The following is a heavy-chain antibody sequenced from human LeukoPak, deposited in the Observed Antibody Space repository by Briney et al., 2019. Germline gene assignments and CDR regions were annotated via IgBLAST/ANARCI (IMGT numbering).Heavy chain of an antibody. CDR2: ISYDGSNK. CDR3: AVQRTLWQQVLDH. D-gene: IGHD6-13*01. Sequence: PGGSLRLSCAASGFTFSSYGMHWVRQAPGKGLEWVAIISYDGSNKYYADSVKGRFTISRDNSKNTLYLQMNSLRAEDTAVYYCAVQRTLWQQVLDHWSQGVLVTVSS. V-gene: IGHV3-30*03. CDR1: GFTFSSYG. J-gene: IGHJ4*02.